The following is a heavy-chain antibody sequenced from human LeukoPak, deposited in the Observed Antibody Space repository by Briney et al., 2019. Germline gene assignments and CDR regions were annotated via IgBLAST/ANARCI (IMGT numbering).Heavy chain of an antibody. J-gene: IGHJ4*02. CDR3: ARISLPSWKLGYFDY. D-gene: IGHD2-2*01. Sequence: GASVKVSCKASGYTFTGYYMHWVRQAPGQGLEWMGWINPNSGGTNYAQKFQGRVTMTRDTPISTAYMELSRLRSDDTAVYYCARISLPSWKLGYFDYWGQGTLVTVSS. V-gene: IGHV1-2*02. CDR2: INPNSGGT. CDR1: GYTFTGYY.